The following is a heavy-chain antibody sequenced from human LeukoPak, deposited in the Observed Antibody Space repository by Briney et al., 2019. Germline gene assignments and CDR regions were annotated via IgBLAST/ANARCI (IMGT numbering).Heavy chain of an antibody. V-gene: IGHV1-2*02. CDR3: VSWAGGNSDVASFDY. D-gene: IGHD2-21*01. CDR1: GYIFSDYY. J-gene: IGHJ4*02. CDR2: ISRYSEAT. Sequence: GASVKVSCKASGYIFSDYYTYWVRQAPGRGFEWRGWISRYSEATQLAQKFQGRVTLTRDTSISTAYVELSSLASDDTGVYYCVSWAGGNSDVASFDYWGQGTLVIVSS.